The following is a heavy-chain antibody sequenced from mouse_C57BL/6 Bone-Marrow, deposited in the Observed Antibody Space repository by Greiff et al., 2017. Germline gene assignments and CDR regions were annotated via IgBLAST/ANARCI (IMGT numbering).Heavy chain of an antibody. Sequence: VQLQQPGAELVRPGTSVKLSCKASGYTFTSYWMHWVKQRPGQGLEWIGVIDPSDSYTNYNQKFKGKATLTVDTSSSTAYMQLSSLTSEDSAVXYCAGSRPQAPAWFAYWGQGTLVTVSA. D-gene: IGHD3-2*02. CDR1: GYTFTSYW. V-gene: IGHV1-59*01. J-gene: IGHJ3*01. CDR3: AGSRPQAPAWFAY. CDR2: IDPSDSYT.